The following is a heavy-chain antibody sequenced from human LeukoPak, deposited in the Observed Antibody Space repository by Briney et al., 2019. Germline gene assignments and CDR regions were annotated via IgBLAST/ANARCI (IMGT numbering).Heavy chain of an antibody. CDR3: ARGGYSYGYVKGVLDY. V-gene: IGHV3-NL1*01. D-gene: IGHD5-18*01. J-gene: IGHJ4*02. CDR1: GFTFSKYG. Sequence: GGSLRLSCAASGFTFSKYGMHWVRQAPGKGLEWVSVIYSGGSTYYADSVKGRFTISRDNSKNTLYLQMNSLRAEDTAVYYCARGGYSYGYVKGVLDYWGQGTLVTVSP. CDR2: IYSGGST.